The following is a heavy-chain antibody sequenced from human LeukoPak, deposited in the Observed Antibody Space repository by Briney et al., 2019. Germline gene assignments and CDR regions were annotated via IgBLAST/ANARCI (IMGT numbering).Heavy chain of an antibody. CDR2: TYYRSKWYN. Sequence: SQTLSLTCAISGASVSSNSAAWNWIRQSPSRGLEWLGRTYYRSKWYNDYAVSVKSRITINPDTSKNQFSLQLNSVTPEDTAVYYCARDRREYYYGSGSYYWYYFDYWGQGTLVTVSS. J-gene: IGHJ4*02. V-gene: IGHV6-1*01. D-gene: IGHD3-10*01. CDR1: GASVSSNSAA. CDR3: ARDRREYYYGSGSYYWYYFDY.